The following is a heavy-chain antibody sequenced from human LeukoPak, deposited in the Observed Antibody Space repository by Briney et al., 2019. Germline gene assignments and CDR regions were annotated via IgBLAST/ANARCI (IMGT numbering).Heavy chain of an antibody. CDR2: IYPGDLRV. J-gene: IGHJ5*02. CDR1: GCSFTSYW. D-gene: IGHD6-13*01. V-gene: IGHV5-51*01. CDR3: ACRDLTSTWSFP. Sequence: GESLKISCQGFGCSFTSYWIGWVRQMPGKGMEWMGVIYPGDLRVRYNPSFQGQVTISVDKSINTAYLQWVSLRASDSAMYYCACRDLTSTWSFPWGQGTLVTVSS.